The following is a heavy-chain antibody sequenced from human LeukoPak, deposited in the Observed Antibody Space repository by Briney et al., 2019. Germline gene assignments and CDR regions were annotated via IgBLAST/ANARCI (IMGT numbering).Heavy chain of an antibody. CDR2: IIHSGHT. J-gene: IGHJ6*03. CDR3: ARGHLVVVPAAQRAYSYMDV. Sequence: SETLSLTCAVYGGSFSDYHWNWIRQTPGKGLEWIGEIIHSGHTNYKSSLKSRVTISLDTSKNQFSLKLSSVTAADTAVYYCARGHLVVVPAAQRAYSYMDVWGNGTTVTVSS. V-gene: IGHV4-34*01. D-gene: IGHD2-2*01. CDR1: GGSFSDYH.